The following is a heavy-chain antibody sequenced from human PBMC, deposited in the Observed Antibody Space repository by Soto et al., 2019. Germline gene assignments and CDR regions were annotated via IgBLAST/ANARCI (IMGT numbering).Heavy chain of an antibody. CDR3: TKGRWELLW. D-gene: IGHD1-26*01. CDR1: GFTFSSYA. CDR2: MSASSGDT. V-gene: IGHV3-23*01. Sequence: EEQLLESGGGLVQPGGSLRLSCAASGFTFSSYAMSWVRQAPGKGLEWVSSMSASSGDTYYADSVKGRFTISRDNSKNTPFLQMDRLRAEDTAVYFCTKGRWELLWWGQGTLVTVSS. J-gene: IGHJ4*02.